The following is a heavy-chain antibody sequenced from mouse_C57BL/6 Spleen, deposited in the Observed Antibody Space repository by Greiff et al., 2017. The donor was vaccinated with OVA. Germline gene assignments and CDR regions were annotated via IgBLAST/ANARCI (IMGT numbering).Heavy chain of an antibody. D-gene: IGHD2-13*01. CDR2: IDPSDSYT. J-gene: IGHJ2*01. Sequence: QVQLQQPGAELVMPGASVKLSCKASGYTFTSYWMHWVKQRPGQGLEWIGEIDPSDSYTNYNQKFKGKSTLTVDKSSSTAYMQLSSLTSEDSAVYYCSRGEDYWGQGTTRTVSS. CDR3: SRGEDY. V-gene: IGHV1-69*01. CDR1: GYTFTSYW.